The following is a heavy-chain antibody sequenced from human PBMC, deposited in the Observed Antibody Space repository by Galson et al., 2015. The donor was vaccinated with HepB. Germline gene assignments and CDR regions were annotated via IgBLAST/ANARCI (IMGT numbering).Heavy chain of an antibody. Sequence: SVKVSCKASGYTFTSYAMHWVRQAPGQRLEWMGWINAGNGNTKYSQKFQGRVTITRDTSASTAYMELSSLRSEDTAVYYCARESTTGGIAAAVPDYWGQGTLVTVSS. D-gene: IGHD6-13*01. CDR2: INAGNGNT. CDR1: GYTFTSYA. J-gene: IGHJ4*02. V-gene: IGHV1-3*01. CDR3: ARESTTGGIAAAVPDY.